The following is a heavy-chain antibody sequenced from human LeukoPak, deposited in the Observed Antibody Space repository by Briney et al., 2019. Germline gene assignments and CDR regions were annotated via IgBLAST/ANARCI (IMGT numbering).Heavy chain of an antibody. J-gene: IGHJ3*02. CDR2: IYYSGST. CDR3: ARDIRAYCSSTSCYPDAFDI. D-gene: IGHD2-2*01. V-gene: IGHV4-30-4*07. CDR1: GGSISSGGYS. Sequence: SETLSLTCAVSGGSISSGGYSWSWIRQPPGKGLEWIGYIYYSGSTYYNPSLKSRVTISVDTSKNQFSLKLSSVTAADTAVYYCARDIRAYCSSTSCYPDAFDIWGQGTMVTVSS.